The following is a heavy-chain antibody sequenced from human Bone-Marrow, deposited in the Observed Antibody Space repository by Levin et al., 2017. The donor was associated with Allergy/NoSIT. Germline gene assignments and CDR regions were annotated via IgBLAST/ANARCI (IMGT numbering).Heavy chain of an antibody. V-gene: IGHV3-13*01. Sequence: GESLKISCAASGFTFSKYDMHWVRQATGKGLEWVSGIGFAGDTYYPGSVQGRFTISRENAKDSLYLQMNNLRAGDTAVYYCARDPRRCTNGVCDSDAMGVWGQGTTVTVSS. CDR3: ARDPRRCTNGVCDSDAMGV. J-gene: IGHJ6*02. CDR1: GFTFSKYD. D-gene: IGHD2-8*01. CDR2: IGFAGDT.